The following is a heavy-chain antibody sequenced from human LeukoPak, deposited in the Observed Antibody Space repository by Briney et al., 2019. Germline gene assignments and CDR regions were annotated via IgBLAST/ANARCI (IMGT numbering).Heavy chain of an antibody. J-gene: IGHJ4*02. CDR3: ARDLKGSVATLFGY. CDR2: IYYSGST. CDR1: GGSISSYY. V-gene: IGHV4-59*01. Sequence: SETLSLTCTVSGGSISSYYWSWIRQPPGKGLEWIGYIYYSGSTNYNPSLKSRVTISVDTSKNQFSLKLSSVTAADTAVYYCARDLKGSVATLFGYWGQGTLVTVSS. D-gene: IGHD5-12*01.